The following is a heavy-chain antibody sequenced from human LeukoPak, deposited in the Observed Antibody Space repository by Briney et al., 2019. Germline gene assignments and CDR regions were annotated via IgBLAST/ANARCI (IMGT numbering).Heavy chain of an antibody. CDR2: IWHDGGRK. V-gene: IGHV3-33*01. J-gene: IGHJ4*02. Sequence: GGSLRLSCVVSGFTFSTHGFHWVRQAPGKGLVWVSVIWHDGGRKEYADSVRGRFTISRDNSNLYLQMNSLRAEDTAIYYCARDIGNSGFNLDYWGQGTPVTVSS. CDR1: GFTFSTHG. D-gene: IGHD5-12*01. CDR3: ARDIGNSGFNLDY.